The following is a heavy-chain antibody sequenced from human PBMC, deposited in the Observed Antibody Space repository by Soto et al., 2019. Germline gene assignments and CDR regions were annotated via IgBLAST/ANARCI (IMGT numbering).Heavy chain of an antibody. CDR2: IIPIFGTA. J-gene: IGHJ6*02. CDR1: GGTFSSYA. Sequence: QVQLVQSGAEVKKPGSSVKVSCKASGGTFSSYAISWVRQAPGQGLEWMGGIIPIFGTANYAQKFQGRVTITANEAASTAYIALSSLRSEDTAVYSCARSGDSSSLNYYDYYGMDVWGQGTTVTVSS. CDR3: ARSGDSSSLNYYDYYGMDV. V-gene: IGHV1-69*01. D-gene: IGHD6-6*01.